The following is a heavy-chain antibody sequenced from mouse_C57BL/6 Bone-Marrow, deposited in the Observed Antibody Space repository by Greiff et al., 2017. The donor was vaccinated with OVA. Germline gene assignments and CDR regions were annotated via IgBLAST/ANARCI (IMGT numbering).Heavy chain of an antibody. CDR3: TTFITTVVANWYFDV. D-gene: IGHD1-1*01. V-gene: IGHV10-1*01. CDR1: GFSFNTYA. J-gene: IGHJ1*03. Sequence: EVMLVESGGGLVQPKGSLKLSCAASGFSFNTYAMNWVRQAPGKGLEWVARIRSKSNNYATYYADSVKDRFTISRDDSESMLYLQMNNLKTEDTAVYYCTTFITTVVANWYFDVWGTGTTVTVSS. CDR2: IRSKSNNYAT.